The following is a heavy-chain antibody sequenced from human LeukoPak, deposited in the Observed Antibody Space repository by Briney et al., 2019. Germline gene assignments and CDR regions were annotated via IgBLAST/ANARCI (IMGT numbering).Heavy chain of an antibody. J-gene: IGHJ4*02. Sequence: SETLSLTCTVSGGSFSSYYWSWIRQPPGKTLEWIGYIFYSGSTHYNSSLTSRVTISVDTSKNQFSLKLSSVTAADTAVYYCARGPLGRFIDSSGFDYWGQGTLVTVSS. V-gene: IGHV4-59*01. CDR2: IFYSGST. D-gene: IGHD3-22*01. CDR1: GGSFSSYY. CDR3: ARGPLGRFIDSSGFDY.